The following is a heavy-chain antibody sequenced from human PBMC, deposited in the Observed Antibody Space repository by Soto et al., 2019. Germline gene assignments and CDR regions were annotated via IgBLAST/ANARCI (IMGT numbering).Heavy chain of an antibody. CDR2: ISAYNGNT. Sequence: QVQLMQSGAEVKKPGASVKVSCKASGYTFTSYGISWVRQAPGQGLEWMGWISAYNGNTNYAQKLQGRVTMTTDTSTSRAYMELRSLRSDDTAVYYCARWVMTTVTTTREKYGVAVWGQGTTVPFCS. J-gene: IGHJ6*02. V-gene: IGHV1-18*01. D-gene: IGHD4-4*01. CDR3: ARWVMTTVTTTREKYGVAV. CDR1: GYTFTSYG.